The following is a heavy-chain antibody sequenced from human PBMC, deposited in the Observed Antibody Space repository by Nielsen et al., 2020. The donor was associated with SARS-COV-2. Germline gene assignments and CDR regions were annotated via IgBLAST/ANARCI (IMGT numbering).Heavy chain of an antibody. CDR2: ISGSGGST. D-gene: IGHD6-19*01. Sequence: WIRQPPGKGLEWVSAISGSGGSTYYADSVKGRFTISRDNAKNSLYLQMNSLRAEDTAVYYCARDQFSHSGRYKIIFYFDYWGQGTLVTVSS. V-gene: IGHV3-23*01. CDR3: ARDQFSHSGRYKIIFYFDY. J-gene: IGHJ4*02.